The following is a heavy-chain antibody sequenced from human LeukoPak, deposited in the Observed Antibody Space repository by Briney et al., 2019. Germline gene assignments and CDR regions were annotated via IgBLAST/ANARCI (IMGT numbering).Heavy chain of an antibody. D-gene: IGHD6-19*01. CDR3: ARIRRVAGRGFDY. V-gene: IGHV4-39*01. CDR2: IYYSGST. CDR1: GGSISSSSYY. J-gene: IGHJ4*02. Sequence: SETLSLTFTVSGGSISSSSYYWGWIRQPPGKGLEWIGSIYYSGSTYYNPSLKSRVTISVDTSKNQFSLKLSSVTAADTAVYYCARIRRVAGRGFDYWGQGTLVTVSS.